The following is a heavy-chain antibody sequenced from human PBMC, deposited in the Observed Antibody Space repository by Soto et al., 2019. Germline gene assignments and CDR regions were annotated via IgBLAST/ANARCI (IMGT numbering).Heavy chain of an antibody. CDR3: TRSGGYSCNLAFDH. D-gene: IGHD5-18*01. Sequence: QEQLVQSGAEVKKPGSSVKVSCKASGGTFNSYTINWVRLAPGQGLEWMGAIIPVYGRSTYAQMFQGRVTFTADKSTNTIYMELSSLRSDDTAVYFCTRSGGYSCNLAFDHWGQGTLVTVSS. J-gene: IGHJ5*02. CDR2: IIPVYGRS. V-gene: IGHV1-69*06. CDR1: GGTFNSYT.